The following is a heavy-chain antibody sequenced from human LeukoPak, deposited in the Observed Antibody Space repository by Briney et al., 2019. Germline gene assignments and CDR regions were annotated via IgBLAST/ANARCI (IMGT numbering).Heavy chain of an antibody. CDR2: ISSSSSYI. D-gene: IGHD3-10*01. V-gene: IGHV3-21*04. CDR3: AKNEGSGLVYYYMDV. Sequence: GGSLRLSCAASGFTFSSYSMNWVRQAPGKGLEWVSSISSSSSYIYYADSVKGRFTISRDNAKNSLYLQMNSLRAEDTAIYYCAKNEGSGLVYYYMDVWGKGTTVTISS. CDR1: GFTFSSYS. J-gene: IGHJ6*03.